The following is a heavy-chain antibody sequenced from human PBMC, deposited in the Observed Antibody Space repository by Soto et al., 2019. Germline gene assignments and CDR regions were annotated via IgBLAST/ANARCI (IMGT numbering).Heavy chain of an antibody. D-gene: IGHD6-13*01. V-gene: IGHV4-61*01. Sequence: PSETLSLTCTVSGGSVSSGSYYWSWIRQPPGKGLEWIGYIYYSGSTNYNPSLKSRVTISVDTSKNQFSLKLSSVTAADTAVYYCARDPSIAAAGGFDDWGQGTLVTVSS. CDR1: GGSVSSGSYY. CDR2: IYYSGST. J-gene: IGHJ4*02. CDR3: ARDPSIAAAGGFDD.